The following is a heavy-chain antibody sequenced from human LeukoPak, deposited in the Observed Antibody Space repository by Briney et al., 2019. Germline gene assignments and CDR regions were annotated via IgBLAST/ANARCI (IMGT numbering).Heavy chain of an antibody. CDR3: ARDRGSGDYYFDY. V-gene: IGHV1-18*01. Sequence: ASVKVSCKASRYAFTRYGISWVRQAPGQGVEWMGWISAYNGNTNYAQKLQGRVTMTTDTSTSTAYMELRSLRSDDTAVYYCARDRGSGDYYFDYWGQGTLVTVSS. J-gene: IGHJ4*02. CDR1: RYAFTRYG. CDR2: ISAYNGNT. D-gene: IGHD6-19*01.